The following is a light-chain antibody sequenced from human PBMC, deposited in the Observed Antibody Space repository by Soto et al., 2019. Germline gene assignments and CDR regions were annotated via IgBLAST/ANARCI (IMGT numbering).Light chain of an antibody. J-gene: IGKJ5*01. V-gene: IGKV1-39*01. Sequence: DIQMTQSPSSLSASVGDRVTITCRASQTISYYLNWYQQKPGKAPKLLIYLASSLQGGVPSRFSGGGSGTDFTLPISSLQPEDVATYYCQQTYSTPITFGQGTRLEIK. CDR3: QQTYSTPIT. CDR2: LAS. CDR1: QTISYY.